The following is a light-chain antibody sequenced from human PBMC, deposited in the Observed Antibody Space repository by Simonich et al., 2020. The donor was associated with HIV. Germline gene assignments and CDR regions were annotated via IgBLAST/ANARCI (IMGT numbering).Light chain of an antibody. CDR3: QQYNNWPPA. V-gene: IGKV3-15*01. J-gene: IGKJ4*01. Sequence: EIVMTQSPATLSVSPGERAPLSCRANQSIRSNLAWYQQKPGQTPRLLIYAASTRATGIPVGFSGSGAGTEFTLTISSMESEDFAVYYCQQYNNWPPAFGGGTNVEIK. CDR2: AAS. CDR1: QSIRSN.